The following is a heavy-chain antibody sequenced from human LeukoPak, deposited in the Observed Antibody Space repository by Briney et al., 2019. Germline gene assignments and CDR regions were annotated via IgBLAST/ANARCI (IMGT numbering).Heavy chain of an antibody. J-gene: IGHJ4*02. Sequence: GRSLRLSCVASGFTFDDYAMHWVRHAPGKGLEWVAGVSWNSRNNMGYADSVKGRFTISRDNAKNSVYLQMNSLRSEDTALYYCVKDIASVVYCSGGTCYFDYWGQGTLVIVSS. CDR1: GFTFDDYA. V-gene: IGHV3-9*01. CDR2: VSWNSRNNM. D-gene: IGHD2-15*01. CDR3: VKDIASVVYCSGGTCYFDY.